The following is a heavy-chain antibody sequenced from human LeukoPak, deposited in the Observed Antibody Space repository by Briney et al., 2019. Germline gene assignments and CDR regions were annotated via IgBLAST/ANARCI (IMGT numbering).Heavy chain of an antibody. D-gene: IGHD3-10*01. Sequence: PGGSLRLSCAVSGFTFSNYWMNWVRQAPGKGLEWVAKINQDGSETYYVDSVKGRFIISRDNARNSLYLQMNSLRAEDTAVYYCARDDYYGSGILDFWGQGTLVTVSS. J-gene: IGHJ4*02. CDR1: GFTFSNYW. CDR3: ARDDYYGSGILDF. CDR2: INQDGSET. V-gene: IGHV3-7*01.